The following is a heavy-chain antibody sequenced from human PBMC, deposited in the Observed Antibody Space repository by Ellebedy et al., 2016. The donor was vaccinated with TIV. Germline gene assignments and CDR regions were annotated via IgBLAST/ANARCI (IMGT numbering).Heavy chain of an antibody. Sequence: SETLSLXXTISGASISNYYWSWFRQPAGKGLEWIGRVDTSGGTNYNPSLKSRVTMSVDTSKNQFSLKLTSVTAADTAVYYCARRSTSGPYNWLDPWGQGTLVTVSS. CDR1: GASISNYY. J-gene: IGHJ5*02. CDR2: VDTSGGT. V-gene: IGHV4-4*07. D-gene: IGHD6-19*01. CDR3: ARRSTSGPYNWLDP.